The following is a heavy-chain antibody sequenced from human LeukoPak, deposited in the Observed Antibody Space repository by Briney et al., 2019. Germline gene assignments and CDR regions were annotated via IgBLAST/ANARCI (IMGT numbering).Heavy chain of an antibody. Sequence: SVKVSCKASGGTFSSYAISWVRQAPGQGLEWMGRIIPILGIPNYAQKFQGRVTITADKSTTTAYMELSSLRSEDTAVYYCATEAIVVVTARDYWYFDLRGRGTLVTVSS. CDR3: ATEAIVVVTARDYWYFDL. V-gene: IGHV1-69*04. CDR2: IIPILGIP. CDR1: GGTFSSYA. J-gene: IGHJ2*01. D-gene: IGHD2-21*02.